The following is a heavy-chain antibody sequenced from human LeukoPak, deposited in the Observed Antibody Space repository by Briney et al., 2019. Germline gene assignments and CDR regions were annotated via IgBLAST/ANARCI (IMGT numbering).Heavy chain of an antibody. CDR3: ARQLGSRYNWNYLDDY. CDR2: IYYSGST. J-gene: IGHJ4*02. Sequence: PSETLSLTCTVSGGSISSSSYYWGWIRQPPGKGLEWIGSIYYSGSTYYNPSLESRVTISVDTSKNQFSLKLSSVTAADTAVYYCARQLGSRYNWNYLDDYWGQGTLVTVSS. V-gene: IGHV4-39*01. CDR1: GGSISSSSYY. D-gene: IGHD1-7*01.